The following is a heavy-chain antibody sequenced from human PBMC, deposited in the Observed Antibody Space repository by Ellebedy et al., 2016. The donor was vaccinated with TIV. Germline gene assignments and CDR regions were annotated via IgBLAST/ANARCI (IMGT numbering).Heavy chain of an antibody. CDR1: GYTLITFY. CDR3: AREFSGNCYDY. D-gene: IGHD1-26*01. V-gene: IGHV1-2*02. CDR2: INPNSGGT. J-gene: IGHJ4*02. Sequence: ASVKVSXXASGYTLITFYIHWVRQAPGQGLEWLGWINPNSGGTKYAQKFQGRVTMTRDTSISTAYMELSRLKSDDTALYYCAREFSGNCYDYWGQGTLVTVSS.